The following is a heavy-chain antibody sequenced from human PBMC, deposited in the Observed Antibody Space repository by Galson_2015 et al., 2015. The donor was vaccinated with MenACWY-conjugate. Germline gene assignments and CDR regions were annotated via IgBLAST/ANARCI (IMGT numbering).Heavy chain of an antibody. CDR3: ARDRGGVTRARAYAFDI. V-gene: IGHV3-74*01. CDR1: GFTFSSYG. CDR2: INSDGSST. Sequence: SLRLSCAASGFTFSSYGMHWVRQPPGKGLVWVSRINSDGSSTSYADSVKGRFTISRDNAKNTLYLQMNSLRAEDTAVYYCARDRGGVTRARAYAFDIWGQGTMVTVSS. D-gene: IGHD2-21*02. J-gene: IGHJ3*02.